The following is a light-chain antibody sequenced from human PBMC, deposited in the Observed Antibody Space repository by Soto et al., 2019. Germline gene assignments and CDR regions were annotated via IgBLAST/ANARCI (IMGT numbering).Light chain of an antibody. Sequence: DIQMTQSPSSLSASVGDRVTITCRASQTISSWLAWYQQKPGKVPKLLIYKASYLEYWVPSRFSGSGSGTEFTLTISSVQPDDFATYYCQHYKSYPYTFGQGTKLEIK. CDR2: KAS. V-gene: IGKV1-5*03. CDR1: QTISSW. J-gene: IGKJ2*01. CDR3: QHYKSYPYT.